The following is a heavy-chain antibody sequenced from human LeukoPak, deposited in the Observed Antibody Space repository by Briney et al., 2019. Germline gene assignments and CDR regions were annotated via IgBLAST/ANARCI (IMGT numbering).Heavy chain of an antibody. V-gene: IGHV4-34*01. CDR3: TRVSYDYVWGSSNDHFDG. Sequence: SETLSLTCAVYGGSFSDYYWTWIRQPPGKGLEWSGEINHGGSTNYNPSLMSRVTISVDSPKHQFSLEVSSVTAAGRAVYYCTRVSYDYVWGSSNDHFDGWVQGSLVGVSS. CDR1: GGSFSDYY. CDR2: INHGGST. D-gene: IGHD3-16*01. J-gene: IGHJ4*02.